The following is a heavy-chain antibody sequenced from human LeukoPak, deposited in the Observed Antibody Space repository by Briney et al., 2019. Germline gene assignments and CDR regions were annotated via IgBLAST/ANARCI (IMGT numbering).Heavy chain of an antibody. V-gene: IGHV5-51*01. CDR1: GYSFTSYW. D-gene: IGHD3-22*01. J-gene: IGHJ3*02. CDR2: IYPGDSDT. CDR3: ARLMYYYDSSGYSSAFDI. Sequence: GESLKISCKGSGYSFTSYWIGWVRQMPVKGLEWMGIIYPGDSDTRYSPSFQGQVTISADKSISTAYLQWSSLKASDTAMYYCARLMYYYDSSGYSSAFDIWGQGTMVTVSS.